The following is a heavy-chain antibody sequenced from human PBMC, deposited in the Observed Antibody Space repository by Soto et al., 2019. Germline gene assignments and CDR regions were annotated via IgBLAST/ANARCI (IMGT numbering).Heavy chain of an antibody. Sequence: PSETLSLTCAVYGGSFSGYYWSWIRQPPGKGLEWIGEINHSGSTNYNPSLKSRVTISVDTSKNQFSLKLSSVTAADTAVYYCARGEDYGDYLGDYWGQGTLVTVSS. D-gene: IGHD4-17*01. J-gene: IGHJ4*02. CDR3: ARGEDYGDYLGDY. CDR1: GGSFSGYY. V-gene: IGHV4-34*01. CDR2: INHSGST.